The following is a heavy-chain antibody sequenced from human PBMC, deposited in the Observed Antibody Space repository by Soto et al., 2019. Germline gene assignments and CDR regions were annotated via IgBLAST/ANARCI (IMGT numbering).Heavy chain of an antibody. CDR3: AKLKVGSGYPSPFDY. V-gene: IGHV3-23*01. CDR1: GFTFSSYA. J-gene: IGHJ4*02. D-gene: IGHD3-22*01. Sequence: QSVGSLRLSCAASGFTFSSYAMSWVRQAPGKGLEWVSAISGSGGSTYYADSVKGRFTISRDNSKNTLYLQMNSLRAEDTAVYYCAKLKVGSGYPSPFDYWGQGTLVTVSS. CDR2: ISGSGGST.